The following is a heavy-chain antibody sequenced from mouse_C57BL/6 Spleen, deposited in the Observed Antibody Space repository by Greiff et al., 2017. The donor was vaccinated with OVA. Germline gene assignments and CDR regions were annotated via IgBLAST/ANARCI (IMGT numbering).Heavy chain of an antibody. V-gene: IGHV5-17*01. J-gene: IGHJ4*01. CDR3: ARGRLRRDAMDY. CDR1: GFTFSDYG. D-gene: IGHD2-4*01. CDR2: ISSGSSTI. Sequence: EVQLVESGGGLVKPGGSLKLSCAASGFTFSDYGMHWVRQAPEKGLEWVAYISSGSSTIYYADTVKGRFTSSRDNAKNTLFLQMTSLRSEDTAMYYCARGRLRRDAMDYWGQGTSVTVSS.